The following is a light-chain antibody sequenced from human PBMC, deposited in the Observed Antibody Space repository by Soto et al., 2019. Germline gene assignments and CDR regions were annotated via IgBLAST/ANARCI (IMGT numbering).Light chain of an antibody. V-gene: IGKV3-15*01. CDR3: QQYDEWPLT. Sequence: EKVMTQSPATLSVSPGERATLSCRASQNVKTRLAWYQQKPGQAPSLLIYDAFTRATGIPARFSGSASGTEFNLTISSLQSEDFAVYYCQQYDEWPLTFGGGTKVEIK. CDR1: QNVKTR. J-gene: IGKJ4*01. CDR2: DAF.